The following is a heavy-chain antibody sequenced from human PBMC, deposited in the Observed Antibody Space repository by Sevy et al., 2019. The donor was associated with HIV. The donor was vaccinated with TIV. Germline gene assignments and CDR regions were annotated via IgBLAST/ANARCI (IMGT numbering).Heavy chain of an antibody. D-gene: IGHD2-21*02. Sequence: GGSLRLSCAASGFTFSSYAMSWVRQAPGKGLEWVSAISGSGGSTYYADSVKGRFTISRDNSKNTLYLQMNSLRAEDTAVYYCAKQASYCGGDCYSIFDYWGQGTLVTVSS. CDR1: GFTFSSYA. V-gene: IGHV3-23*01. J-gene: IGHJ4*02. CDR2: ISGSGGST. CDR3: AKQASYCGGDCYSIFDY.